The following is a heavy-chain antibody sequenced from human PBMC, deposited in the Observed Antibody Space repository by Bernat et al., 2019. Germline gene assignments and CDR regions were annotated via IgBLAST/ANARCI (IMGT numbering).Heavy chain of an antibody. Sequence: EVQLVESGGGLVQPGRSLRLSCAASGFTFDNYAMHWVRQAPGKGLEWVSGISWNSDNIIYAESVKGRFTISKDNAKSSLFLQMNSLRSEDTALYYCAKHMSAAGVGDCFDYWGQGTLVTVSS. V-gene: IGHV3-9*01. D-gene: IGHD6-13*01. CDR3: AKHMSAAGVGDCFDY. CDR1: GFTFDNYA. CDR2: ISWNSDNI. J-gene: IGHJ4*02.